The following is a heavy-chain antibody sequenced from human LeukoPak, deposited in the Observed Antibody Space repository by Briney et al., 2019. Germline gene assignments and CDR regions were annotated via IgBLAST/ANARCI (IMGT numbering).Heavy chain of an antibody. CDR3: ARDGDGAMGKNGNDY. J-gene: IGHJ4*02. D-gene: IGHD5-18*01. V-gene: IGHV3-11*04. CDR2: ISSSGSTI. CDR1: GFTFSNAW. Sequence: PGGSLRLSCAASGFTFSNAWMSWVRQAPGKGLEWVSYISSSGSTIYYADSVKGRFTISRDNAKNSLYLQMNSLRAEDTAVYYCARDGDGAMGKNGNDYWGQGTLVTVSS.